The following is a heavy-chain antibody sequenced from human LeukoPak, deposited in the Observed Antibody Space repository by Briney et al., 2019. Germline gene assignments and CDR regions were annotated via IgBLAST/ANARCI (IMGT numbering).Heavy chain of an antibody. CDR2: INHSGST. D-gene: IGHD6-19*01. Sequence: PSETLSLTCAVYGGSFSGYYWSWIRQPPGKGLEWIGEINHSGSTNYNPSLKSRVTISVDTSKNQFSLKLSSVTAADTAVYYCARSRGWYLEYFQHWGQGTLVTVSS. CDR3: ARSRGWYLEYFQH. J-gene: IGHJ1*01. CDR1: GGSFSGYY. V-gene: IGHV4-34*01.